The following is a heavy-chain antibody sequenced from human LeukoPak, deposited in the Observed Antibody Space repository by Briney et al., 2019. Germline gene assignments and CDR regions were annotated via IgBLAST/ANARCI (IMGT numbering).Heavy chain of an antibody. CDR3: ARAVYDILTGGSYYMDV. Sequence: SVKVSCKASGYTFTSYGISWVRQAPGQGLEWMGRISPILGIANYAQKFQGRVTITADKSTSTAYMELSSLRSEDTAVYYCARAVYDILTGGSYYMDVWGKGTTVTVSS. CDR1: GYTFTSYG. CDR2: ISPILGIA. V-gene: IGHV1-69*04. D-gene: IGHD3-9*01. J-gene: IGHJ6*03.